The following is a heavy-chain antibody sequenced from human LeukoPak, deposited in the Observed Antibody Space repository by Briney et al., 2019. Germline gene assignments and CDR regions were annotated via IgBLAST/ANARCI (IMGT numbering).Heavy chain of an antibody. Sequence: GGSLRLSCAASGFTFSSYAMTWVRQAPGKGLEWVSSISSSSSYIYYADSVKGRFTISRDNAKNSLYLQMNSLRAEDTAVYYCARDRGREMATTRALGYWGQGTLVTVSS. J-gene: IGHJ4*02. D-gene: IGHD5-24*01. V-gene: IGHV3-21*01. CDR1: GFTFSSYA. CDR2: ISSSSSYI. CDR3: ARDRGREMATTRALGY.